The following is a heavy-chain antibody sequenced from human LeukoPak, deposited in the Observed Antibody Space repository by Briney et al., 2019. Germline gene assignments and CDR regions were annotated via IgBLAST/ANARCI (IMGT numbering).Heavy chain of an antibody. CDR3: AKEGVDYYDSSGYYYFDY. Sequence: GGSLRLSCAASGFTFNTYTMNWVRQAPGKGLEWVSYISGSSGIIDYADSVRGRFTISRDNAKNSLYLQMNSLRAEDTAVYYCAKEGVDYYDSSGYYYFDYWGQGTLVTVSS. D-gene: IGHD3-22*01. CDR2: ISGSSGII. V-gene: IGHV3-48*01. CDR1: GFTFNTYT. J-gene: IGHJ4*02.